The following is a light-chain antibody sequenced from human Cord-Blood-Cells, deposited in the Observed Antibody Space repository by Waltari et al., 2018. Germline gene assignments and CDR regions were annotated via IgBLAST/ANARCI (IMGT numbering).Light chain of an antibody. CDR2: WAS. Sequence: IVMTQSPDSLAVSLGERATINCKSSQSVLYSTNNKNSLTWYQRKPGPPPKLLIYWASTRESGVPGRFSGSGSETEFTLTISSLQAGDVAVYYCQQYYSTPQTFGQGTKVESK. CDR1: QSVLYSTNNKNS. CDR3: QQYYSTPQT. V-gene: IGKV4-1*01. J-gene: IGKJ1*01.